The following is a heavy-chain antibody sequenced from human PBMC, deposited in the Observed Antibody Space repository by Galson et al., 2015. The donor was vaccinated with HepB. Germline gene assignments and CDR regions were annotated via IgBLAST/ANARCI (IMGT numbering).Heavy chain of an antibody. CDR1: GFTFSNYA. CDR3: ARGPQVITPDDAFDI. V-gene: IGHV3-21*04. CDR2: ISGSSSYI. Sequence: SLRLSCATSGFTFSNYAMNWVRQAPGKGLEWVSSISGSSSYIYYADSVQGRFTISRDNSKNTLYLQMNSLRAEDTAVYYCARGPQVITPDDAFDIWGQGTMVTVSS. D-gene: IGHD3-22*01. J-gene: IGHJ3*02.